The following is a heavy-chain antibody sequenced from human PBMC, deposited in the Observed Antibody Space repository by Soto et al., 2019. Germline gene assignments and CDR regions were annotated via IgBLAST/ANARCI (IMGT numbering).Heavy chain of an antibody. J-gene: IGHJ5*02. CDR2: IYYSGST. V-gene: IGHV4-61*01. CDR1: VVSVSSGSYY. Sequence: SETVSLTCTFSVVSVSSGSYYWSWIRQPPGKGLEWIGYIYYSGSTNYNPSLKSRVTISVDTSKNQFSLKLSSVTAADTAVYYCARDRVVVEAATREGHWFDPWRQGTPVTVAS. D-gene: IGHD2-15*01. CDR3: ARDRVVVEAATREGHWFDP.